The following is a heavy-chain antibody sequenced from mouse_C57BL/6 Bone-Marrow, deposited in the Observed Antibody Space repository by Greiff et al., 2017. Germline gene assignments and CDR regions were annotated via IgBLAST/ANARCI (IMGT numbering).Heavy chain of an antibody. V-gene: IGHV5-4*03. D-gene: IGHD1-1*02. CDR3: ARAYRGGGAY. CDR2: ISDGGSYT. Sequence: DVTLVESGGGLVKPGGSLKLSCAASGFTFSSYAMSWVRQTPEKRLAWVATISDGGSYTYYPDNVKGRFTISRDNAKNNLYRQMSHLKSEDTAMYYCARAYRGGGAYWGQGTLVTVSA. CDR1: GFTFSSYA. J-gene: IGHJ3*01.